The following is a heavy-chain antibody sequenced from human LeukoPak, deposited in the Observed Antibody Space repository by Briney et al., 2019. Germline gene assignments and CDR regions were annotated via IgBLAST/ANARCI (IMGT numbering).Heavy chain of an antibody. CDR3: ARRGDSGFFYAMDV. CDR2: FYYSGSI. J-gene: IGHJ6*01. V-gene: IGHV4-61*01. D-gene: IGHD2-21*01. Sequence: SETLSLTCTVSGGSLSSSSSYWSWIRQPPGRGLEWIGYFYYSGSINYNPSLKSRVTISLDTSKNQFSLKLSSVTAADTAVYYCARRGDSGFFYAMDVWGQGTTVTVSS. CDR1: GGSLSSSSSY.